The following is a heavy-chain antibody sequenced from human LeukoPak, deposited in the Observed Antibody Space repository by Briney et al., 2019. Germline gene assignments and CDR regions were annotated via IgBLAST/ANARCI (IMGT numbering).Heavy chain of an antibody. CDR3: AREWQGGIAAAGTRIEGDY. D-gene: IGHD6-13*01. CDR2: ISSSSSCI. Sequence: GGSLRLSCAASGFTFSSYSMNWVRQAPGKGLEWVSSISSSSSCIYYADSVKGRFTISRDNAENSLFLQMNSLRVEDTAVYYCAREWQGGIAAAGTRIEGDYWGQGTLVGVSS. CDR1: GFTFSSYS. V-gene: IGHV3-21*01. J-gene: IGHJ4*02.